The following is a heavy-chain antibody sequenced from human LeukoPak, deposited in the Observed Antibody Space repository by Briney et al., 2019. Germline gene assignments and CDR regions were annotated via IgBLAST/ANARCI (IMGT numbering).Heavy chain of an antibody. Sequence: GASVKVSCKASGYTFTGYYMHWVRQAPGQGLEWMGWINPNSGGTNYPQKFQGRVTMTRNPSISTADTEPSRLRSDDTAVYYCARDTSRYYYGSGSYYPEYYYYGMDVWGQGTTVTVSS. CDR3: ARDTSRYYYGSGSYYPEYYYYGMDV. CDR1: GYTFTGYY. CDR2: INPNSGGT. V-gene: IGHV1-2*02. J-gene: IGHJ6*02. D-gene: IGHD3-10*01.